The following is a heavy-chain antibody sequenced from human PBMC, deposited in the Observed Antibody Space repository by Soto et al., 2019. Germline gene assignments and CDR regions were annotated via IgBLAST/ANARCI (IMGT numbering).Heavy chain of an antibody. CDR1: GYTFTSYA. D-gene: IGHD3-10*01. V-gene: IGHV1-3*01. Sequence: ASVKVSCKASGYTFTSYAMHWVRQAPGQRLEWMGWINAGNGNTKYSQKFQGRVTITRDTSASTAYMELSSLRSEDTAVYYCARVFLGSGIYYNRYYYYVRYVCGQGTTGIVSS. J-gene: IGHJ6*02. CDR3: ARVFLGSGIYYNRYYYYVRYV. CDR2: INAGNGNT.